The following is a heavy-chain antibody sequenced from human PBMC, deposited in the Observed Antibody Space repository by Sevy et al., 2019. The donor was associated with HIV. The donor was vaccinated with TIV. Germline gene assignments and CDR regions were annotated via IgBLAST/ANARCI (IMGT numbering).Heavy chain of an antibody. Sequence: GGSLRLSCGASGFTFNTYAMSWVRQTPRKGLEWVASIGGRGSATIYADSVKGGFTISTDNSRNILYLQLNSLRVEDSALYYCAKHFIPDISDGWFFDVWGRGTLVTVSS. CDR3: AKHFIPDISDGWFFDV. J-gene: IGHJ2*01. V-gene: IGHV3-23*01. D-gene: IGHD3-9*01. CDR2: IGGRGSAT. CDR1: GFTFNTYA.